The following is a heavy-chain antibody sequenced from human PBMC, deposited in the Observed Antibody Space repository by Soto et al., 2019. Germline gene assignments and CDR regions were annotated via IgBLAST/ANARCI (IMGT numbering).Heavy chain of an antibody. Sequence: PGGSLRLSCVASGFTFSNFAMNWVRQAPGKGLEWVSAIGGSAANTYYADSVKGRFTISRDNSKNTLYLQMSRLRPEDTAVYYCVKGYGSGTYYVESFDYWGEGTLVTVSS. J-gene: IGHJ4*02. CDR3: VKGYGSGTYYVESFDY. V-gene: IGHV3-23*01. D-gene: IGHD3-10*01. CDR1: GFTFSNFA. CDR2: IGGSAANT.